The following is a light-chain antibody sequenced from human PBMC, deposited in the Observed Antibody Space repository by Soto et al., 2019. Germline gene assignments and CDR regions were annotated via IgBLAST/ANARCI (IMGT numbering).Light chain of an antibody. CDR2: TVS. CDR1: QTISSNF. Sequence: EIVLTQSPGTLSLSPGETATLSCRASQTISSNFLAWYQQKPGQAPRLLIYTVSTRATGIPDRFSGSGSGADFTLTIDNLEPEDFAIYYCQQRSNWPPITFGQGTRLEI. J-gene: IGKJ5*01. V-gene: IGKV3D-20*02. CDR3: QQRSNWPPIT.